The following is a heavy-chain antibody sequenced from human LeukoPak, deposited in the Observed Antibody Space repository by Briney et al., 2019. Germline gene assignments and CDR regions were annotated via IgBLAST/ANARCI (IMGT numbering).Heavy chain of an antibody. J-gene: IGHJ4*02. CDR2: ISSSSSLI. Sequence: GGSLRLSCAASGFTFVSYNMNWVRQAPGKGLEWVAYISSSSSLIYYAGSVKGRFTVSRDNAKNSLYLQMNSLRVEDTAVYYCARGGAARPDFWGQGTLVTVSS. D-gene: IGHD6-6*01. V-gene: IGHV3-21*05. CDR1: GFTFVSYN. CDR3: ARGGAARPDF.